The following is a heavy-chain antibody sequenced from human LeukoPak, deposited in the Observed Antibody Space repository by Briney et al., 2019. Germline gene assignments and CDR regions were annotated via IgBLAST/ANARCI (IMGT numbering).Heavy chain of an antibody. J-gene: IGHJ5*01. CDR2: IKEDGSEK. CDR1: GGSFSGYY. D-gene: IGHD4-11*01. V-gene: IGHV3-7*01. Sequence: ETLSLTCAVYGGSFSGYYWSWIRQPPGKGLEWVANIKEDGSEKNYVESVKGRFTIARDNAKNSLYLQMNSLRVEDTAVYYCARDRTAATRLPTWFDSRGQGTLVTVSS. CDR3: ARDRTAATRLPTWFDS.